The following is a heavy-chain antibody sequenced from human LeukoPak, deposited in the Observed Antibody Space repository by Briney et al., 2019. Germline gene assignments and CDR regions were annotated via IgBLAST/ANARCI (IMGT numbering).Heavy chain of an antibody. CDR2: IYYSGST. CDR1: GGSFSSGTHY. V-gene: IGHV4-39*07. D-gene: IGHD3-10*01. Sequence: SETLSLTCTVSGGSFSSGTHYWGWIRQPPGKGLEWIGSIYYSGSTYYNPSLKSRVTISVDTSKNQFSLKLSSVTAADTAVYYCAREGYGSGLLGGYWGQGTLVTVSS. CDR3: AREGYGSGLLGGY. J-gene: IGHJ4*02.